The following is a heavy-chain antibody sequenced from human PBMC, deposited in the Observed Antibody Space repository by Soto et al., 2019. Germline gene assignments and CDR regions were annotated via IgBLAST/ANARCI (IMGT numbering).Heavy chain of an antibody. CDR2: MSNDGSNE. Sequence: QVQLVESGGGVVQPGRSLRLSCAASGFTFSHYAMHWVRQAPGKGLEWVALMSNDGSNEYYADSVKGRFTISRDNSKNPLYPQMNSLGAEDKAVYYCAKDGGHTFDYWGQGTLVTVSS. CDR3: AKDGGHTFDY. J-gene: IGHJ4*02. CDR1: GFTFSHYA. D-gene: IGHD3-10*01. V-gene: IGHV3-30*18.